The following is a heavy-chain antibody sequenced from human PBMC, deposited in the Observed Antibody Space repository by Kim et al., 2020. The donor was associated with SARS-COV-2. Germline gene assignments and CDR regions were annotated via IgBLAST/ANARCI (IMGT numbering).Heavy chain of an antibody. CDR3: ARGSRLPAAHHNNWFDP. V-gene: IGHV3-11*01. J-gene: IGHJ5*02. D-gene: IGHD2-2*01. Sequence: VKGRFTISRDNARNSLYLQMNSLRAEDTAVYYCARGSRLPAAHHNNWFDPWGQGTLVTVSS.